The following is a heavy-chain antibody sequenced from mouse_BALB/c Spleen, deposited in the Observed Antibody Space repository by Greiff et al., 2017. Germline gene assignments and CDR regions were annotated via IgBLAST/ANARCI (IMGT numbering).Heavy chain of an antibody. CDR3: VREYGNYYAMDY. J-gene: IGHJ4*01. D-gene: IGHD2-1*01. V-gene: IGHV2-9-2*01. CDR2: IWTGGGT. Sequence: QVQLKQSGPGLVAPSQSLSITCTVSGFSLTSYDISWIRQPPGKGLEWLGVIWTGGGTNYNSAFMSRLSISKDNYKSQVFLKMNSLQTDDTAIYYCVREYGNYYAMDYWGQGTSVTVSS. CDR1: GFSLTSYD.